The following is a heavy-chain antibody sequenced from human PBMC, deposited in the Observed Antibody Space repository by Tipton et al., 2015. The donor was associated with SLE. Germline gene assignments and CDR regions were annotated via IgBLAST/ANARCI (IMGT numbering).Heavy chain of an antibody. CDR1: GFTFSSYG. CDR3: AKDPQSGDDSSGYYFDY. D-gene: IGHD3-22*01. J-gene: IGHJ4*02. Sequence: SLRLSCAASGFTFSSYGMHWVRQAPGKGLEWVAVIWYDGSNKYYADSVKGRFTISRDNSKNTLYLQMNSLRAEDTAVYYCAKDPQSGDDSSGYYFDYWGQGTLVTVSS. CDR2: IWYDGSNK. V-gene: IGHV3-33*06.